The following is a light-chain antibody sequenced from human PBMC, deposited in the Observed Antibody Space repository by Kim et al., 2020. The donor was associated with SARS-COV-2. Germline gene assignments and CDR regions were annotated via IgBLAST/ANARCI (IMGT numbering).Light chain of an antibody. V-gene: IGKV1-5*01. CDR2: DAS. CDR1: QSISSW. Sequence: VGDRVTITCRASQSISSWLAWYQQKPGKAPKLLIYDASSLESGVPSRFSGSGSGTEFTLTISSLQPDDFATYYCQQYNSYSGGFTFGPGTKVDIK. CDR3: QQYNSYSGGFT. J-gene: IGKJ3*01.